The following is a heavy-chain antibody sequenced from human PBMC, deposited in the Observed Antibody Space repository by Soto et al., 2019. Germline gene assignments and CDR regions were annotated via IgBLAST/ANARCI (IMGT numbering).Heavy chain of an antibody. J-gene: IGHJ4*02. CDR1: GFTVSSNY. V-gene: IGHV3-53*04. CDR3: ARYSSSWYGKYFDY. Sequence: EVQLVESGGGLVQPGGSLRLSCAASGFTVSSNYMSWVRQAPGKGLEWVSVIYSGGSTYYADSVKGRFTISRHNSKNTLYLQMNSLRAEDTAVYYWARYSSSWYGKYFDYWGQGTLVTVSS. D-gene: IGHD6-13*01. CDR2: IYSGGST.